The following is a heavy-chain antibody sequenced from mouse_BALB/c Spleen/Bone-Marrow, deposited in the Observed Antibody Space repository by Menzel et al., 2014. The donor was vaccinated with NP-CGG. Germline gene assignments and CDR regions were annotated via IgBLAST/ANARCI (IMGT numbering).Heavy chain of an antibody. J-gene: IGHJ4*01. Sequence: VQLQQSGPGLVKPSQTVSLTCTVTGISITTGHYGWSWIRQFPGNKLEWIGYIYYSGTITYNPSLTSRTTITRDTSKNQFFLEMNSLTAEDTATYYCARAYYRYAMDYWGQGTSVTVSS. D-gene: IGHD2-14*01. V-gene: IGHV3-5*02. CDR1: GISITTGHYG. CDR3: ARAYYRYAMDY. CDR2: IYYSGTI.